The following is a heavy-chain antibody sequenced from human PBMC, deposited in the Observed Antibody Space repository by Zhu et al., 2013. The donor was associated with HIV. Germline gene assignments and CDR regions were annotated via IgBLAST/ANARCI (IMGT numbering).Heavy chain of an antibody. CDR1: GGTFSSYA. CDR3: ASTAETYGDYGSDSYYFDY. CDR2: IIPIFGTA. J-gene: IGHJ4*02. V-gene: IGHV1-69*01. D-gene: IGHD4-17*01. Sequence: QVQLVQSGAEVKKPGSSVKVSCKASGGTFSSYAISWVRQAPGQGLEWMGGIIPIFGTANYAQKFQGRVTITADESTSTAYMELSSLRSEDTAVYYCASTAETYGDYGSDSYYFDYWGQGTLVTVSS.